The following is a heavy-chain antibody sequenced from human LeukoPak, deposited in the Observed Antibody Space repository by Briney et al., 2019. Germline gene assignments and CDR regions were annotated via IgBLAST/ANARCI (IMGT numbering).Heavy chain of an antibody. D-gene: IGHD6-13*01. CDR3: ASRPAGTTWYGVFDY. J-gene: IGHJ4*02. Sequence: SETLSLTCSVSGGSINSHYWSWIRQPPGKRLEWIGYIFNSGSTNYNPSLRSRFTMSVDTSRDQFFLRLSSVTAADTAIYYCASRPAGTTWYGVFDYWSQGTLVTVSS. CDR2: IFNSGST. CDR1: GGSINSHY. V-gene: IGHV4-59*11.